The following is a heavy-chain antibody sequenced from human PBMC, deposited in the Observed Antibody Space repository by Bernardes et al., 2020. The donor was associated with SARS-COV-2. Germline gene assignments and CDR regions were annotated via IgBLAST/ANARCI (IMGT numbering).Heavy chain of an antibody. CDR3: ARSKLDYYDSSGYWALVSSQFMNYYYYGMDV. J-gene: IGHJ6*02. Sequence: ASVKVSCKASGYTFTSYDINWVRQATGQGLEWMGWMNPNSGNTGYAQKFQGRVTMTRNTSISTAYMELSSLRSEDTAVYYCARSKLDYYDSSGYWALVSSQFMNYYYYGMDVWGQGTTVTVSS. V-gene: IGHV1-8*01. CDR2: MNPNSGNT. D-gene: IGHD3-22*01. CDR1: GYTFTSYD.